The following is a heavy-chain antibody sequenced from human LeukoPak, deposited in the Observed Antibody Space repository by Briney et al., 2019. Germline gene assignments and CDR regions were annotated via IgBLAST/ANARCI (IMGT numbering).Heavy chain of an antibody. CDR3: ARVIVTNYYYYMDV. D-gene: IGHD3-22*01. V-gene: IGHV3-48*01. CDR1: GFTFSSYS. CDR2: ISSSSSTI. Sequence: PAGGSLRLSCAAAGFTFSSYSMNWVRQAPGKGLEWVSYISSSSSTIYYADSVTGRFTISRDNAKNSRYLQMNSLRAEDTAVYYCARVIVTNYYYYMDVWGKGTTVTVSS. J-gene: IGHJ6*03.